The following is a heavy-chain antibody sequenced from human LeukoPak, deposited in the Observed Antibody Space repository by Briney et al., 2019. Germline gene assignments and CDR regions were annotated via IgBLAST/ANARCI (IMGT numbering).Heavy chain of an antibody. V-gene: IGHV4-39*01. CDR2: IYYSGST. CDR3: ARPGYSSGWDAFDI. J-gene: IGHJ3*02. CDR1: GGSISSSSYY. D-gene: IGHD6-19*01. Sequence: PSETLSLTCTVSGGSISSSSYYWGWIRQPPGKGLEWIGSIYYSGSTYYNPSLKSRVTLSVDTSKNQFSLKLSSVTAADTAVYYCARPGYSSGWDAFDIWGQGTMVTVSS.